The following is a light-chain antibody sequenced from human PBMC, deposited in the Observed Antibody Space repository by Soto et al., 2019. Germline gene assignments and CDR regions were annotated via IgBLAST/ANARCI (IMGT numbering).Light chain of an antibody. J-gene: IGKJ4*01. Sequence: DIQMTQSPSTLSASVGDGVTITCRASQSISSWLAWYQQKPGKAPKLLIYKASSLESGVPSRFSGSGSGTEFTLTISSLHPDDFATYYCQQYNSYLLTFGGGTKVEIK. V-gene: IGKV1-5*03. CDR1: QSISSW. CDR3: QQYNSYLLT. CDR2: KAS.